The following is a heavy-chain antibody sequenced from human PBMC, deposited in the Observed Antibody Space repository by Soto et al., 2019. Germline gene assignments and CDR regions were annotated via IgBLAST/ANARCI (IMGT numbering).Heavy chain of an antibody. CDR1: GFTFSDYY. D-gene: IGHD1-1*01. V-gene: IGHV3-11*01. Sequence: QVQLVESGGGLVKPGGSLRLSCAASGFTFSDYYMSWIRQAPGQGLEWVSHITTGGRITYDAESVKGRFIASRDNAKNSLHLHMTNLRAEDTAVYYCGRDRWETGTNYGMDVWGQGTTVTVSS. CDR3: GRDRWETGTNYGMDV. J-gene: IGHJ6*02. CDR2: ITTGGRIT.